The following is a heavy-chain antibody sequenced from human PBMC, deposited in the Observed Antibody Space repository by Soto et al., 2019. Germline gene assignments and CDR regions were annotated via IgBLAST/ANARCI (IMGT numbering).Heavy chain of an antibody. J-gene: IGHJ2*01. V-gene: IGHV1-18*01. CDR1: GYSFNIYG. CDR2: ISTYNGNT. D-gene: IGHD3-22*01. CDR3: ARAGVYYDSSGYFDWYFDL. Sequence: ASVKVSCKASGYSFNIYGIIWVRQAPGQGLEWVGWISTYNGNTNYAQKFQERVTITRDMSTSTAYMELSSLRSEDTAVYYCARAGVYYDSSGYFDWYFDLWGRGTLVTVSS.